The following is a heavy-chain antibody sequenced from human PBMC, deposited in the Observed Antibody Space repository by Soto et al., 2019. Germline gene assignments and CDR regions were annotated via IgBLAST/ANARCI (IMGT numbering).Heavy chain of an antibody. CDR3: ARHPPGRWLQSEGAFDI. D-gene: IGHD5-12*01. Sequence: PGGSLRLSCAASGFTFSTYGMHWVRQAPGKGLEWVAVIWYDGSNKYYADSVKGRFTISRDNSKNTLYLQMNSLRAEDTAVYYCARHPPGRWLQSEGAFDIWGQGTMVTVSS. CDR1: GFTFSTYG. J-gene: IGHJ3*02. CDR2: IWYDGSNK. V-gene: IGHV3-33*01.